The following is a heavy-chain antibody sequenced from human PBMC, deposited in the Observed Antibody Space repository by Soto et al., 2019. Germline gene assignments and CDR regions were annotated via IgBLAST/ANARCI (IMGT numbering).Heavy chain of an antibody. V-gene: IGHV3-73*01. CDR1: GFTFSGSA. CDR2: IRSKANSYAT. Sequence: PGGSLRLSCAASGFTFSGSAMHWVRQASGKGLEWVGRIRSKANSYATAYADSVKGRFTISRDNSKNTLYLQMNSLRAEDTAVYYCAREPQGLWYSSSWQPGFDYWGQGTLVTVSS. D-gene: IGHD6-13*01. CDR3: AREPQGLWYSSSWQPGFDY. J-gene: IGHJ4*02.